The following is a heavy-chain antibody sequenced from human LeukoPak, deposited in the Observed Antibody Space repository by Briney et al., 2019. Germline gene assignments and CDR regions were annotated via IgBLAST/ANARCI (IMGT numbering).Heavy chain of an antibody. D-gene: IGHD2-21*02. Sequence: PGGSLRLSCAASGFTFSCYAMSWVRQAPGKGLEWVSAISGSGGSTYYADSVKGRFTISRDNSKNTLYLQMNSLRAEDTAVYYCAKGRHCGGGCYNTNWFDPWGQGTLATVSS. J-gene: IGHJ5*02. CDR1: GFTFSCYA. CDR2: ISGSGGST. CDR3: AKGRHCGGGCYNTNWFDP. V-gene: IGHV3-23*01.